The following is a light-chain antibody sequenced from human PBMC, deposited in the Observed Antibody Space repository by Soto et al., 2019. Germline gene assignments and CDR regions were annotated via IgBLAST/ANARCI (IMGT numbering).Light chain of an antibody. J-gene: IGKJ2*01. CDR1: QSVTSNF. Sequence: ENVLTQSPGTLSLSPGERATLSCRASQSVTSNFLAWYQQRPGQAPRRLIYGASTRAAGVPDRFSGSGSGTDFTLTINRLEPEDFAVYYCQQYGRSPLLYTFGQGTKLGVK. CDR2: GAS. V-gene: IGKV3-20*01. CDR3: QQYGRSPLLYT.